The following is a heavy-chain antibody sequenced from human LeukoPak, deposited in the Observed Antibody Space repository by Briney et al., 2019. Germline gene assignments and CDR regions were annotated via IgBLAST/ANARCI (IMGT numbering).Heavy chain of an antibody. CDR1: GYTLTELS. J-gene: IGHJ6*02. V-gene: IGHV1-24*01. Sequence: ASVKVSCKVSGYTLTELSMFWVRQAPGKGLGWMGSFDPEDGKTVYAQKFQGRVTMTEDTSTDTAYMELSSLRSEDTAVYYCATGYLVTAGLMDVWGQGTMVTVSS. CDR2: FDPEDGKT. CDR3: ATGYLVTAGLMDV. D-gene: IGHD6-13*01.